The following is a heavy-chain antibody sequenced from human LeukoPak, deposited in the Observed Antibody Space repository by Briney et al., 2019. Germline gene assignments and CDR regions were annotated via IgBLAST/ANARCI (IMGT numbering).Heavy chain of an antibody. CDR1: AGSISSGGYY. CDR3: ARGPYYDFWSGPTYYYYGMDV. CDR2: IYYSGST. V-gene: IGHV4-31*03. Sequence: SQTLSLTCTVSAGSISSGGYYLSWIRQHPGKGLEWIVYIYYSGSTYYNPSLKSRVTISVDTSKNQFSLKLSSVTAADTAVYYCARGPYYDFWSGPTYYYYGMDVWGQGTTVTVSS. D-gene: IGHD3-3*01. J-gene: IGHJ6*02.